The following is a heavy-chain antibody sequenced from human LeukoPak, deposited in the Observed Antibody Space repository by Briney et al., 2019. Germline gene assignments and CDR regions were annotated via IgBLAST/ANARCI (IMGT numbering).Heavy chain of an antibody. D-gene: IGHD2-2*01. CDR3: ARARAHIVVVPARRWFDP. CDR2: INPSGGST. J-gene: IGHJ5*02. CDR1: GYTFTSYY. V-gene: IGHV1-46*01. Sequence: ASVKVSCKASGYTFTSYYMHWVRQAPGQGLEWMGIINPSGGSTSYAQKFQGRVTMTRDTSTSTVYMELSSLRSEDTAVYYCARARAHIVVVPARRWFDPWGQGTLVTVSS.